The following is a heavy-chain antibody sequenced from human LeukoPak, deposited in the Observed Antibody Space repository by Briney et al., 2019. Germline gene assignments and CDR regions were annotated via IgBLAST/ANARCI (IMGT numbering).Heavy chain of an antibody. CDR3: ARVAADGLFDY. CDR1: GFTFSSYW. Sequence: GGSLRLSCAASGFTFSSYWMSWVRQAPGKGLEWVANIKQDGSEKYYVDSEKGRFTISRDNAKNSLYLQMNSLRAEDTAVYYCARVAADGLFDYWGQGTLVTVSS. CDR2: IKQDGSEK. V-gene: IGHV3-7*01. J-gene: IGHJ4*02. D-gene: IGHD6-25*01.